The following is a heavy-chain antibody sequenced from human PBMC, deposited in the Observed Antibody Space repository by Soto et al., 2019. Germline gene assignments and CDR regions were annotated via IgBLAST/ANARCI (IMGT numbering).Heavy chain of an antibody. J-gene: IGHJ4*02. V-gene: IGHV1-3*01. Sequence: QVQLVQSGAEVKKPGASVKVSCKASGYTFTSYAMHWVRQAPGQRLEWMGWINAGNGNTKYSQKGQGRVTITRDTSASTAYMELSSLRSEDTAVYYCARGGGYDLYFDYWGQGTLVTVSS. CDR3: ARGGGYDLYFDY. CDR2: INAGNGNT. D-gene: IGHD5-12*01. CDR1: GYTFTSYA.